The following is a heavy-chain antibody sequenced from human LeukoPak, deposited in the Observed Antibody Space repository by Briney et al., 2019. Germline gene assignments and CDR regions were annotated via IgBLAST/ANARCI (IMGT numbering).Heavy chain of an antibody. CDR3: ARAVYSGSYYYFDY. CDR2: IYYSGST. Sequence: PSENLSLTCTVSGGSISSSSYYWGWIRQPPGKGLEWIGSIYYSGSTYYNPSLKSRVTISVDTSKNQFSLKLSSVTAADTAVYYCARAVYSGSYYYFDYWGQGTLVTVSS. D-gene: IGHD1-26*01. V-gene: IGHV4-39*07. CDR1: GGSISSSSYY. J-gene: IGHJ4*02.